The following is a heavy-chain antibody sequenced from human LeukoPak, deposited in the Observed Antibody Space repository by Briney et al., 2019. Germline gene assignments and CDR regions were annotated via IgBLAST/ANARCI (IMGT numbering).Heavy chain of an antibody. V-gene: IGHV3-48*03. CDR1: GFTFSIYE. J-gene: IGHJ4*02. CDR3: ARYGYSSNWYN. D-gene: IGHD6-13*01. Sequence: GGSLRLSCAASGFTFSIYEMNWVRQRPGKGLEWVSYISSSGSTIYYVDSVKGRFTISRDNAKNSLYLQMSSLRVEDTAVYYCARYGYSSNWYNWGQGTLVTVSS. CDR2: ISSSGSTI.